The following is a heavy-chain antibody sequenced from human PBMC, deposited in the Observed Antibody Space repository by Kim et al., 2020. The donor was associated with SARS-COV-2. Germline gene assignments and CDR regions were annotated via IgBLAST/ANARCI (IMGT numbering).Heavy chain of an antibody. J-gene: IGHJ4*02. CDR3: ARGQQVGY. CDR1: GGSISGYY. Sequence: SETLSLTCTVSGGSISGYYWNWIRQPPGKGLEWIGYIHYSGRIKYNPSLNSRVTISVDTSKNQFSLKLSSVTAADTAVYYCARGQQVGYWGQGTLVTVSS. V-gene: IGHV4-59*01. D-gene: IGHD6-6*01. CDR2: IHYSGRI.